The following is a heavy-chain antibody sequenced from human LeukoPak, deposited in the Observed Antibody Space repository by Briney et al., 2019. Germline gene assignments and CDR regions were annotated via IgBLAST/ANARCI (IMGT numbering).Heavy chain of an antibody. J-gene: IGHJ5*02. CDR3: ARVVGYCSGGSCYSASPWFDH. CDR2: IYYSGST. Sequence: SETLSLTCTVSGGSISSHYWSWIRQPPGKGLEWIGYIYYSGSTNYNPSLKSRVTISVDTSKNQFSLKLSSVTAADTAVYYCARVVGYCSGGSCYSASPWFDHWGQGTLVTVSS. D-gene: IGHD2-15*01. V-gene: IGHV4-59*11. CDR1: GGSISSHY.